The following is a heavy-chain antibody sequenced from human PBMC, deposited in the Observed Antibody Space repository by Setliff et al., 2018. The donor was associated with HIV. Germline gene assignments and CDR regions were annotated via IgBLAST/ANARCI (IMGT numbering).Heavy chain of an antibody. CDR1: GYYFATYD. V-gene: IGHV1-8*02. D-gene: IGHD2-15*01. J-gene: IGHJ4*01. CDR3: ARGFASGSGSYYYDF. Sequence: GASVKVSCKPSGYYFATYDINWVRQAAGQGLEWMGWVNPYSGNSGYAQRFHGRLTMTRDTSRGTAHMELRSLRSDDTAVYYCARGFASGSGSYYYDFWGQERWSPSPQ. CDR2: VNPYSGNS.